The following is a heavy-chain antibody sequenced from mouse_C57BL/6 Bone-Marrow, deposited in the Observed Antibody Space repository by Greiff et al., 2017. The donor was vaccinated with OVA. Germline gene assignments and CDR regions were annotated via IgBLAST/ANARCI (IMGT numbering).Heavy chain of an antibody. CDR3: EGKLWLRRGAMDY. CDR2: IHPNSGST. Sequence: QVQLKESGAELVKPGASVKLSCKASGYTFTSYWMHWVKQRPGQGLEWIGMIHPNSGSTNYNEKFKSKATLTVDKSSSTAYMQLSSLTSEDSAVYYCEGKLWLRRGAMDYWGQGTSVTVSS. D-gene: IGHD2-2*01. V-gene: IGHV1-64*01. J-gene: IGHJ4*01. CDR1: GYTFTSYW.